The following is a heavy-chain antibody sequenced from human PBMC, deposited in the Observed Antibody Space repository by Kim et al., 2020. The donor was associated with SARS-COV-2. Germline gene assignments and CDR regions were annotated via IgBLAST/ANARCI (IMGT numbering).Heavy chain of an antibody. D-gene: IGHD5-18*01. CDR1: GFTFSSYA. CDR3: ARRPDTAMVNLNYYYYGMDV. J-gene: IGHJ6*02. V-gene: IGHV3-30-3*01. Sequence: GGSLRLSCAASGFTFSSYAMHWVRQAPGKGLEWVAVISYDGSNKYYADSVKGRFTISRDNSKNTLYLQMNSLRAEDTAVYYCARRPDTAMVNLNYYYYGMDVWGQGTTVTVSS. CDR2: ISYDGSNK.